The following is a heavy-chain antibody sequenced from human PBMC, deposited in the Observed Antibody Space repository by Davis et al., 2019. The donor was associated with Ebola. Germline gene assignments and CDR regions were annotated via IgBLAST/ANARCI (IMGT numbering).Heavy chain of an antibody. CDR1: GCSFSSYS. CDR2: IYYSGST. J-gene: IGHJ4*02. Sequence: SEPLTLTCTPSGCSFSSYSRSWIRQPPGKGPEWLWSIYYSGSTHYNPSLKSRVTISVDTSKNQFSLKLSSVTAADTAVYYCARHDPCGDYSLDYWGQGTLVTVSS. CDR3: ARHDPCGDYSLDY. V-gene: IGHV4-59*08. D-gene: IGHD4-17*01.